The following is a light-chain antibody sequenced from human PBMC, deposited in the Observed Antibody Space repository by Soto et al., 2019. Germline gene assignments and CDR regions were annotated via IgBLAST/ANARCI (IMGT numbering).Light chain of an antibody. Sequence: DIQMTQSASSLSACVGDRVTITCRASQSISNYLNWYQQKPGKAPKLLMYAASSLQSGVPSRFSGSGSGTDFTLTISSLQPEDFATYYCQQSYSTPRTFGQGTKVEIK. CDR1: QSISNY. CDR3: QQSYSTPRT. J-gene: IGKJ1*01. CDR2: AAS. V-gene: IGKV1-39*01.